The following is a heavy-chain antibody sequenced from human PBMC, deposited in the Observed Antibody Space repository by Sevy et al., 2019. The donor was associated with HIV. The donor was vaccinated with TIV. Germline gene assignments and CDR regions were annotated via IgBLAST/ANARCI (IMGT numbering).Heavy chain of an antibody. CDR2: ISGRAGRT. CDR1: GFTFSSYA. Sequence: GGSLRLSCAASGFTFSSYAMSWVRQAPGKGLEWVSAISGRAGRTYYADSVKGRFTISRDNSKNTLFLQMNSLRAEDTAVYYCAKDRVWYDSSGYYLIWGQGTLVTVSS. V-gene: IGHV3-23*01. D-gene: IGHD3-22*01. J-gene: IGHJ4*02. CDR3: AKDRVWYDSSGYYLI.